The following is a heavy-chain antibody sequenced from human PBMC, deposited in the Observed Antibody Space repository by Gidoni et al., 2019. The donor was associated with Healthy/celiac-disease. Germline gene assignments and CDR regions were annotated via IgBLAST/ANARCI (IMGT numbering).Heavy chain of an antibody. V-gene: IGHV4-31*03. CDR1: GGSISSGGYY. Sequence: QVQLQESGPGLVKPSQTLSLTCTVSGGSISSGGYYWSWIRHHPGKGLEWIGYIYYSGSTYYNPSLKSRVTISVDTSKNQFSLKLSSVTAADTAVYYCARAAGGVTSVIYFDYWGQGTLVTVSS. D-gene: IGHD2-2*01. CDR3: ARAAGGVTSVIYFDY. CDR2: IYYSGST. J-gene: IGHJ4*02.